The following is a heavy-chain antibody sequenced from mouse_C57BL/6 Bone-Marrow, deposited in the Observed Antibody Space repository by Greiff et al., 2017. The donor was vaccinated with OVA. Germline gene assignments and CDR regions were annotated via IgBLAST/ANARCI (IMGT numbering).Heavy chain of an antibody. CDR3: ARRLLRRGLLFAY. J-gene: IGHJ3*01. D-gene: IGHD2-4*01. CDR1: GYTFTSYW. Sequence: QVQLQQPGAELVMPGASVKLSCKASGYTFTSYWMHWVKQRPGQGLEWIGEIDPSDSSTNYNQKFKGKSTLTVEKSSSTAYMQLSSLTSEEAAVYYCARRLLRRGLLFAYWGQGTLVTVSA. CDR2: IDPSDSST. V-gene: IGHV1-69*01.